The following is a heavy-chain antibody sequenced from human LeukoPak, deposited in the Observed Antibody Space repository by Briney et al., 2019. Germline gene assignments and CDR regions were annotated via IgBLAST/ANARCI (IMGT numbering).Heavy chain of an antibody. CDR2: INWNGGST. CDR1: GFTFDDYG. V-gene: IGHV3-20*04. J-gene: IGHJ6*03. D-gene: IGHD3-10*01. Sequence: GGSLRLSCAASGFTFDDYGMSWVRHAPGKGLEWVSGINWNGGSTVYADSVKGRFTISRDNAKNSLYMQMNSLRAEDTALYYCARGGGGLVRGVINYYYMDVWGKGTTVTVSS. CDR3: ARGGGGLVRGVINYYYMDV.